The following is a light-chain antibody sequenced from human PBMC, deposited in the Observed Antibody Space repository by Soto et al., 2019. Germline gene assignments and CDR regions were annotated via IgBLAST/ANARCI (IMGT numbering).Light chain of an antibody. CDR2: GAS. V-gene: IGKV3-15*01. J-gene: IGKJ1*01. CDR1: QSVSNK. CDR3: QQYNNWWT. Sequence: EIVMTQSPATLSVSPGERATLSCRASQSVSNKLAWYQKKPGQAPRLLIYGASTRATGIPARFSGSGSGTEFTLTISSLQSVDFAFYYCQQYNNWWTFGQGTRVDIK.